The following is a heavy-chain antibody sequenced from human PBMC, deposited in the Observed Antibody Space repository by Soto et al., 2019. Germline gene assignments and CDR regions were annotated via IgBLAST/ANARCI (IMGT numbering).Heavy chain of an antibody. Sequence: PGGSLRLSCAASGFTFSDYGMHWVRQAPGKGVEWVSVIWYDGSNKYYADSVKGRFAIARDNSKNTLYLEMNSLRVEDTAVYYCARDWARGNSGYFDYWGQGTLVTVSS. J-gene: IGHJ4*02. D-gene: IGHD6-19*01. V-gene: IGHV3-33*01. CDR2: IWYDGSNK. CDR1: GFTFSDYG. CDR3: ARDWARGNSGYFDY.